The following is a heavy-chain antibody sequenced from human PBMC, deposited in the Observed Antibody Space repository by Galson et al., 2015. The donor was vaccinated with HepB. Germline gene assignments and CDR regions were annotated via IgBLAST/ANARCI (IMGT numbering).Heavy chain of an antibody. CDR2: INHSGST. Sequence: ETLSLTCAVYGGSFSGYYWSWIRQPPGKGLEWIGEINHSGSTNYNPSLKSRVTISVDTSKNQFSLKLSSVTAADTAVYYCARGPDRGSGMGAFDIWGQGTMVTVSS. D-gene: IGHD3-10*01. V-gene: IGHV4-34*01. J-gene: IGHJ3*02. CDR3: ARGPDRGSGMGAFDI. CDR1: GGSFSGYY.